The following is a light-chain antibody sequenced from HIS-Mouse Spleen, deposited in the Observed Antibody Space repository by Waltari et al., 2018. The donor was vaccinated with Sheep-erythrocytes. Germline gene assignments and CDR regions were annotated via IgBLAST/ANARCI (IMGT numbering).Light chain of an antibody. CDR1: SSHAGSYNL. J-gene: IGLJ2*01. V-gene: IGLV2-23*01. CDR2: EGS. CDR3: CSYAGSVV. Sequence: QSALTQPASVSGSPGQSITISCTGTSSHAGSYNLVSWYQQHPGKAPKLMIYEGSKRPSGVSNRFSGSKSGNTASLTISGLQAEDEADYYCCSYAGSVVFGGGTKLTVL.